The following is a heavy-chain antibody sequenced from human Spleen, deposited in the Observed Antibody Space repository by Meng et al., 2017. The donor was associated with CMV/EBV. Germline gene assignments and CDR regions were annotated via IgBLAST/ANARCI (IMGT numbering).Heavy chain of an antibody. V-gene: IGHV3-21*01. CDR3: ARPPGMDV. Sequence: GESLKISCAASGFTFSSYSMNWVRQAPGKGLEWVSSISSNSSYIYYADSVKGRFTISRDNAKNSLYLQMNSLRAEDTAVYYCARPPGMDVWGQGTTVTVSS. CDR2: ISSNSSYI. J-gene: IGHJ6*02. CDR1: GFTFSSYS.